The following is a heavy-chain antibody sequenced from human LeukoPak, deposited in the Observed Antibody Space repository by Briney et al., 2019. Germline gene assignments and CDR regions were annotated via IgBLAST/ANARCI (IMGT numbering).Heavy chain of an antibody. CDR3: ASPYYDSSGYYPLGAFDI. D-gene: IGHD3-22*01. CDR2: IYCSGST. V-gene: IGHV4-39*01. J-gene: IGHJ3*02. Sequence: SETLSLTCTVSGGSISSSSYYWGWIRQPPGKGLEWIGSIYCSGSTYYNPSLKSRVTISVDTSKNQFSLKLSSVTAADTAVYYCASPYYDSSGYYPLGAFDIWGQGTMVTVSS. CDR1: GGSISSSSYY.